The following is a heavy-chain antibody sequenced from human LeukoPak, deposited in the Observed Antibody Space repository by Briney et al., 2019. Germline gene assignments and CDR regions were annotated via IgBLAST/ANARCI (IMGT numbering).Heavy chain of an antibody. Sequence: GGSLRLSCAASGFTFSSYGMHWVRQAPGKGLEWVAVIWYDGSNKYYADSVKGRFTISRDNSKNTLYLQMNSLRAEDTAVYYCAKIGGDSSTWYYDYFDYWGQGTLVTVSS. J-gene: IGHJ4*02. D-gene: IGHD6-13*01. CDR3: AKIGGDSSTWYYDYFDY. V-gene: IGHV3-33*06. CDR1: GFTFSSYG. CDR2: IWYDGSNK.